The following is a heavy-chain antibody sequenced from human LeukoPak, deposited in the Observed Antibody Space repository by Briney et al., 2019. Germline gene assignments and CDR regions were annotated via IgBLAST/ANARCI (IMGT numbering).Heavy chain of an antibody. CDR1: GFTFSSYA. J-gene: IGHJ4*02. V-gene: IGHV3-23*01. Sequence: GGSLRLSCAASGFTFSSYAMSWVRQAPGKGLEWVSGISGSGGSTNYADSVKGRFTISRDNSKNTLYLQMNSLRAEDTAVYYCAKGGGYSYGYYYFDYWGQGTLVTVSS. D-gene: IGHD5-18*01. CDR3: AKGGGYSYGYYYFDY. CDR2: ISGSGGST.